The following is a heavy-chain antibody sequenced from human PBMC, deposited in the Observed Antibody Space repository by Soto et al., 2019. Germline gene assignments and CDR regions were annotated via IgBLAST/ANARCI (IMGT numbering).Heavy chain of an antibody. CDR1: GFAFSTYG. Sequence: QVQLVESGGGVVQPGRSLRLSCVASGFAFSTYGIHWVRQAPGKGLEWVAVIWYDGSITYYADSVKGRFTISRDNSKNTLYLQMNSLRADDTAVYYCARASGPFDYWGQGTQVTVSS. CDR3: ARASGPFDY. CDR2: IWYDGSIT. D-gene: IGHD5-12*01. J-gene: IGHJ4*02. V-gene: IGHV3-33*01.